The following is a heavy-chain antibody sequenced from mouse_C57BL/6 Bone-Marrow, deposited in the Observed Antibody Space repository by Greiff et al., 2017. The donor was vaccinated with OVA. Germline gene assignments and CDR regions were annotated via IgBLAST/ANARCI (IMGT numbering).Heavy chain of an antibody. CDR3: GRSRDYGGYAMDY. CDR1: GYTFTDHI. V-gene: IGHV1-11*01. CDR2: IYPVSGET. D-gene: IGHD2-4*01. Sequence: VQLQQSGAELASPGASVSLSCKASGYTFTDHIMNWVKKRPGQGLEWIGRIYPVSGETNYNQHFMGQATFSVDRSSSTVYMVLNSLTSEDPAVYYCGRSRDYGGYAMDYWGQGTSVTVSS. J-gene: IGHJ4*01.